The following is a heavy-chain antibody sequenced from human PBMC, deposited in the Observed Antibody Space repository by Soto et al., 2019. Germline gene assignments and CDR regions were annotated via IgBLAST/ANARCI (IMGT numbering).Heavy chain of an antibody. CDR1: GFTFSSYW. J-gene: IGHJ6*02. D-gene: IGHD5-18*01. CDR3: AREATAMVYYYYYGMDV. V-gene: IGHV3-74*01. Sequence: EVQLVESGGGSVQPGGSLRLSCAASGFTFSSYWMHWVRQAPGKGLVWVSRINSDGSSTSYADSVKGRFTISRDNAKNTLYLQMNSLRAEDTAVYYCAREATAMVYYYYYGMDVWGQGTTVTVSS. CDR2: INSDGSST.